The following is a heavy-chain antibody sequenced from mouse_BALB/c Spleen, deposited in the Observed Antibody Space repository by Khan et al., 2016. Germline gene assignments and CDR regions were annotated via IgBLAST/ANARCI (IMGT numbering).Heavy chain of an antibody. Sequence: EVKLLESGGGLVQPGGSLKLSCAASGFDFSRYWMSWVRQASGKGIEWIGEINPDSSTINYSPSLKDKFIISRDNAKNTLYLQMSKVRSEDTALYYCARLYYYGCVDYWGQGTTLTVSS. CDR3: ARLYYYGCVDY. CDR2: INPDSSTI. D-gene: IGHD1-1*01. CDR1: GFDFSRYW. J-gene: IGHJ2*01. V-gene: IGHV4-1*02.